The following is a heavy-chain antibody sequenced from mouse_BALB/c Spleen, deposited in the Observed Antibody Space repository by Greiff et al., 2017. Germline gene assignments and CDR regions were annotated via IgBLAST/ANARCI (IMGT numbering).Heavy chain of an antibody. CDR3: TRDTGYAMDY. Sequence: VQLKESGGGLVKPGGSLKLSCAASGFTFSSYTMSWVRQTPEKRLEWVATISSGGSYTYYPDSVKGRFTISRDNAKNTLYLQMSSLKSEDTAMYYCTRDTGYAMDYWGQGTSVTVSS. CDR1: GFTFSSYT. D-gene: IGHD1-1*01. J-gene: IGHJ4*01. V-gene: IGHV5-6-4*01. CDR2: ISSGGSYT.